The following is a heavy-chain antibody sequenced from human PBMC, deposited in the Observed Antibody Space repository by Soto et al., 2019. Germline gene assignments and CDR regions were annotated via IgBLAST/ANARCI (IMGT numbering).Heavy chain of an antibody. J-gene: IGHJ4*02. CDR2: ISTDGGNT. V-gene: IGHV3-64D*06. Sequence: EVQLVESGGGLVQPGGSLRLSCSASGFTFSIYAMHWVRQAPGKGLEYVSSISTDGGNTHYADSVKGRFTISRDNSKNTVYLQMSSLRAEDTAVYYCVKGEYYYDSSGYYPFDYWGQGTVVTVSS. CDR1: GFTFSIYA. D-gene: IGHD3-22*01. CDR3: VKGEYYYDSSGYYPFDY.